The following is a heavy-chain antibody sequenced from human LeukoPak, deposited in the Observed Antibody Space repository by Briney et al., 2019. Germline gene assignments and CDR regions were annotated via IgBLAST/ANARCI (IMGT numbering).Heavy chain of an antibody. D-gene: IGHD3-10*01. CDR1: GFTFSSYS. J-gene: IGHJ5*02. CDR3: ARERAYGVRGVGWFDP. Sequence: PGGSLRLSCAASGFTFSSYSMNWVRQAPGKGLEWVSSISSSSSYIYYADSVKGRFTISRDNAKNSLYLQMNSLRAGDTAVYYCARERAYGVRGVGWFDPWGQGTLVTVSS. CDR2: ISSSSSYI. V-gene: IGHV3-21*01.